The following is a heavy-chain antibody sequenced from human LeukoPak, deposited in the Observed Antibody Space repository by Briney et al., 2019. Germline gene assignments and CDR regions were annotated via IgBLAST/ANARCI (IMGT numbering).Heavy chain of an antibody. CDR2: INHNGNVN. J-gene: IGHJ4*02. D-gene: IGHD3-22*01. CDR3: ARDLDYYDSSGYLH. CDR1: GFTFSSYW. Sequence: GGSLRLSCAASGFTFSSYWMNWARQAPGKGLEWVASINHNGNVNYYVDSVKGRFTISRDNAKNSLYLQMNSLRAEDTAVYYCARDLDYYDSSGYLHWGQGTLVTVSS. V-gene: IGHV3-7*01.